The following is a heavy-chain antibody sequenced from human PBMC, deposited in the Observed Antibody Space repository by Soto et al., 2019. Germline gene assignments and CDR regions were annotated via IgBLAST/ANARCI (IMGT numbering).Heavy chain of an antibody. CDR1: GGSISSSSYY. CDR3: ARVQGGAARHFDY. J-gene: IGHJ4*02. CDR2: IYYSGST. Sequence: PSETLSLTCTVSGGSISSSSYYWGWIRQPPGKGLEWIGSIYYSGSTYYNPSLKSRVTISVDTSKNQFSLKLSSVTAADTAVYYCARVQGGAARHFDYWGQGTLVTVSS. D-gene: IGHD6-6*01. V-gene: IGHV4-39*01.